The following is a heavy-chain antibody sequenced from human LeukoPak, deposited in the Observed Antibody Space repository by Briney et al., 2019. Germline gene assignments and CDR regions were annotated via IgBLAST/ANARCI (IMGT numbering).Heavy chain of an antibody. Sequence: GCLRHSRAPSGFTPSGYVMSCGRLAPGGGREWVSTFSGDGEWNHDTDYVQGPFTTYRDKTKNKLYLQINSLIFEDTALYACEKDGFNYTSRDNDGFDTWGQGTMVTVSS. V-gene: IGHV3-23*01. D-gene: IGHD3-3*01. CDR3: EKDGFNYTSRDNDGFDT. CDR1: GFTPSGYV. J-gene: IGHJ3*02. CDR2: FSGDGEWN.